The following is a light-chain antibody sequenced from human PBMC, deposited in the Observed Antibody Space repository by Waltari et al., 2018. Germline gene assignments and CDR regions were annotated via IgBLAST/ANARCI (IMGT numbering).Light chain of an antibody. V-gene: IGKV1-39*01. CDR2: AAS. J-gene: IGKJ2*01. CDR3: HQSHTVPHT. CDR1: QTISTY. Sequence: DIQMTQSPSSLSASVGYSVTITCRASQTISTYLNWYQQTAGKAPKLLIYAASALQSGVPSRFRGSGSGTDFTLTITSLQPEDFATYYCHQSHTVPHTFGQGTKLEIK.